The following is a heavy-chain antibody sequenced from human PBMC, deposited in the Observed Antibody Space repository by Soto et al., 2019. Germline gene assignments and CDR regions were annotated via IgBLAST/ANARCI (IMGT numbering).Heavy chain of an antibody. Sequence: QVQLQESDPGLVRPSETLSLTCTVSGGSVSGGSYFWSWVRQPPGKGLEWIGYFYYRGSTKYNPSLKSRVTILEDTSKNQFSLKLNSVTAADTAVYYCAREGRMGTFDYWGQGALVTVSS. D-gene: IGHD1-1*01. J-gene: IGHJ4*02. CDR2: FYYRGST. CDR3: AREGRMGTFDY. V-gene: IGHV4-61*01. CDR1: GGSVSGGSYF.